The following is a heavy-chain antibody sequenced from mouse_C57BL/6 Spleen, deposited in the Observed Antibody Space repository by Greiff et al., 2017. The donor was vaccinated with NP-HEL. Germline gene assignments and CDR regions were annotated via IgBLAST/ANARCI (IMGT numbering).Heavy chain of an antibody. J-gene: IGHJ2*01. V-gene: IGHV1-54*01. D-gene: IGHD1-1*01. CDR2: INPGSGGT. CDR3: ARGIITTVVAPYFDY. CDR1: GYAFTNYL. Sequence: VQLQQSGAELVRPGTSVKVSCKASGYAFTNYLIEWVKQRPGQGLEWIGVINPGSGGTNYNEKFKGKATLTADKSSSTAYMQLSSLTSEDSAVYFCARGIITTVVAPYFDYWGQGTTLTVSS.